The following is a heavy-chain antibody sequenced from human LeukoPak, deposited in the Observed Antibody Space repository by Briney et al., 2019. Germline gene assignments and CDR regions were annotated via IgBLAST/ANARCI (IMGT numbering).Heavy chain of an antibody. V-gene: IGHV4-39*01. Sequence: SETLSLTCTVSGGSISSSDYYWSWIRQPPGKELEWIASINYRGSTYYNPSLKSRVTISVDTSKNQFSLRLSSVTAADTAVYFCARYVVYGSEKYYFDYWGQGSLVTVSS. CDR2: INYRGST. CDR3: ARYVVYGSEKYYFDY. J-gene: IGHJ4*02. D-gene: IGHD3-10*01. CDR1: GGSISSSDYY.